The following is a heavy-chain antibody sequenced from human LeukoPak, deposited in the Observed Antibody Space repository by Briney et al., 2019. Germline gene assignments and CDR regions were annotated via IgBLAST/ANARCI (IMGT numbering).Heavy chain of an antibody. CDR3: ARDGGGFGELPFDY. J-gene: IGHJ4*02. CDR1: GYTFTSYG. V-gene: IGHV1-18*01. CDR2: ISAYNGNT. D-gene: IGHD3-10*01. Sequence: ASVKVSCKASGYTFTSYGISWVRQAPGQGLEWMGWISAYNGNTKYAQKLQGRVTMTTDTSTSTAYMELRSLRSDDTAVYYCARDGGGFGELPFDYWGQGTLVTVSS.